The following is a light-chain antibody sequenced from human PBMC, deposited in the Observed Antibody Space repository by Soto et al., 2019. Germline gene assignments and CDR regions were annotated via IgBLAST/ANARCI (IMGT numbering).Light chain of an antibody. V-gene: IGKV4-1*01. Sequence: DIVMTQSPESLAVSLGERATINCNSSQSILYSSNNKNYLAWYQQKPGQPPKLLIYWASIREFGVPDRFSGSVSGTDFSLTIISLQAEEVAVYFCQQYYSIPWTFGQGTKVEIK. J-gene: IGKJ1*01. CDR1: QSILYSSNNKNY. CDR3: QQYYSIPWT. CDR2: WAS.